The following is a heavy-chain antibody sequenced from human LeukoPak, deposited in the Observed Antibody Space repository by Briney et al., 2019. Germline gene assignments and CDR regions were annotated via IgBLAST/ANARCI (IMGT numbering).Heavy chain of an antibody. J-gene: IGHJ4*02. D-gene: IGHD2-15*01. CDR2: IYPVDSDT. V-gene: IGHV5-51*01. Sequence: GESLKISCKNSGYNFASSWIGWVRQMPGKDLEWMGIIYPVDSDTRYSPSFQGQVTISADRSISTAYLQWSSLKASDTAMYYCARLGVCSGGICNAFDYWGQGTLVTVSS. CDR1: GYNFASSW. CDR3: ARLGVCSGGICNAFDY.